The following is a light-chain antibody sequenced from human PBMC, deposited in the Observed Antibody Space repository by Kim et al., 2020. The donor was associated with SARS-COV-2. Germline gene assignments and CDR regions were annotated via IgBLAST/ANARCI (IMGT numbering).Light chain of an antibody. CDR3: QQYRFYAPT. J-gene: IGKJ1*01. Sequence: ASVGDIVTLTCRASQDIHHHLAWFQQKPEKAPKSLIFATSTLQTGVPSRFSGSRSGTDFTLTISTLQPEDSATYYCQQYRFYAPTFGQGTKVDIK. V-gene: IGKV1-16*01. CDR2: ATS. CDR1: QDIHHH.